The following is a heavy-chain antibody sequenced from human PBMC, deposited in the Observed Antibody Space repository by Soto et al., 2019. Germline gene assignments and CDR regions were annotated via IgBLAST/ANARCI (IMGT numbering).Heavy chain of an antibody. CDR2: ISGSGGST. D-gene: IGHD6-19*01. Sequence: PGGSLRLSCAASGFTLSSYAMSWVRQTPGKGLEWVSAISGSGGSTYYADSVKGRCTISRDNSKNTLYLQMNSLRAEDTAVYYCAKDPGSEPNDYWGQGTLVTVSS. CDR1: GFTLSSYA. J-gene: IGHJ4*02. V-gene: IGHV3-23*01. CDR3: AKDPGSEPNDY.